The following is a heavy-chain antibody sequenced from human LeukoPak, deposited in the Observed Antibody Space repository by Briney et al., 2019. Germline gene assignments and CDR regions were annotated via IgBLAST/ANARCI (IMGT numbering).Heavy chain of an antibody. CDR1: GDSISSGSFY. Sequence: TLSLTCTVSGDSISSGSFYWSWIRQPAGKGLEWIGRIYTSGGTDYNPSLKSRVTISVDTSKNQFSLRLSSVTAADTAVYYCARDSWPEVVRFDYWGQGTLVTVSS. J-gene: IGHJ4*02. CDR3: ARDSWPEVVRFDY. D-gene: IGHD1-14*01. CDR2: IYTSGGT. V-gene: IGHV4-61*02.